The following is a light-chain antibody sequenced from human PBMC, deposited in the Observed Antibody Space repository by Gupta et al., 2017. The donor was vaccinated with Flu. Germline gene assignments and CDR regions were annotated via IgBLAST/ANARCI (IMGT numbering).Light chain of an antibody. CDR3: QQRSGLPMYT. V-gene: IGKV3-11*01. CDR2: DAS. J-gene: IGKJ2*01. Sequence: EIVLTQSPVTLSLSPGDSAILSCRASQSVSNQLAWYQQRPGQPPRLLMYDASRGAAGIPARFSGSGSGTDFTLTITTLEPEDFAVYYCQQRSGLPMYTFGQGTKLEIK. CDR1: QSVSNQ.